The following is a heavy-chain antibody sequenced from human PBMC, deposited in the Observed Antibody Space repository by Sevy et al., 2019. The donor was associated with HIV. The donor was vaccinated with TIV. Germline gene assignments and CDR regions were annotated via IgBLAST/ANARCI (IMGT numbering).Heavy chain of an antibody. V-gene: IGHV4-59*08. J-gene: IGHJ4*02. CDR2: IYYNGHI. D-gene: IGHD1-26*01. CDR3: AGENAWGRGYS. Sequence: SETLSLTCTVSGGSITSLYWNWIRQPPGKGLEWIANIYYNGHINYNPSLKSQLTLSLDTSKNQFSLRLSSVTAADTAMYYCAGENAWGRGYSWGQGTLVTVSS. CDR1: GGSITSLY.